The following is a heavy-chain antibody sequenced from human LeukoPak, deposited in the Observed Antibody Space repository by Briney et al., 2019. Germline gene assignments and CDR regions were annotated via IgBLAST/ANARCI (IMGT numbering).Heavy chain of an antibody. CDR1: GLTFTNAW. CDR2: ISYDGSNK. Sequence: PGGSLRLSCATSGLTFTNAWMSWFRQAPGKGLEWVAVISYDGSNKYYADSVKGRFTISRDNSKNTLYLQMNSLRAEDTAVYYCARGEDSSGCWGQGTLVTVSS. J-gene: IGHJ4*02. CDR3: ARGEDSSGC. V-gene: IGHV3-30-3*01. D-gene: IGHD6-19*01.